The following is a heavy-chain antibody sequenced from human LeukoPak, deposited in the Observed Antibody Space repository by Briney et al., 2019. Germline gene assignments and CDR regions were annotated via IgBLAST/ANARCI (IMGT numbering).Heavy chain of an antibody. J-gene: IGHJ4*02. Sequence: PGGSLRLSCAASGFTVSSNYMSGVRQAPGKGLEWVSVVYSGGSTYYADSVKGRFTISRDNSKSTLYLQMNSLRAEDTAVYYCARGANWGSYFDYWGQGTLVTVSS. CDR1: GFTVSSNY. CDR2: VYSGGST. CDR3: ARGANWGSYFDY. D-gene: IGHD7-27*01. V-gene: IGHV3-66*02.